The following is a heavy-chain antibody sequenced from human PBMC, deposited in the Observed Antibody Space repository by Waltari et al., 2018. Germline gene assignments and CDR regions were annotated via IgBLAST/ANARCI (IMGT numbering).Heavy chain of an antibody. D-gene: IGHD6-13*01. Sequence: DVQLVESGGGLVKPGGSLRLSCAASGFTFSSYSMHWVRQAPGKGLGCVASISSGGTYIYYTYSVKGRFTISRGSVTDSLYLQMNSLRVEDTATYFCVRSTSWRYYFDTWGQGTLVAVSS. V-gene: IGHV3-21*01. J-gene: IGHJ4*02. CDR3: VRSTSWRYYFDT. CDR1: GFTFSSYS. CDR2: ISSGGTYI.